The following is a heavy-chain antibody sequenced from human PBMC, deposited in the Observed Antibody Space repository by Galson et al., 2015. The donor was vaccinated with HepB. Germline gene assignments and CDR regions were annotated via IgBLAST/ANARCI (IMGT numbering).Heavy chain of an antibody. CDR2: VDSRNIAV. Sequence: SLRLSCAASGFSFSSYNLNWVRQAPGKGLEWIAYVDSRNIAVYYADSVRGRFSISRDDAQNSVYLQMNSLRDEDTAVYYCARDGWMRGQGTLVTVSS. J-gene: IGHJ4*02. CDR3: ARDGWM. CDR1: GFSFSSYN. V-gene: IGHV3-48*02. D-gene: IGHD5-12*01.